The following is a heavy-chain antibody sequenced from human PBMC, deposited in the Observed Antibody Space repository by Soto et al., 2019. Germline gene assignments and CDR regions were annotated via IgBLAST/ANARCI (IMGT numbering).Heavy chain of an antibody. CDR2: IFSNDEK. D-gene: IGHD3-3*01. J-gene: IGHJ5*02. CDR1: GFSLSNARMG. CDR3: ARNEYKITNFGVVILGWFDP. V-gene: IGHV2-26*01. Sequence: SGPTLVNPTETLTLTCTVSGFSLSNARMGVSWIRQPPGKALEWLAHIFSNDEKSYSTSLKSRLTISKDTSKSQVVLTMTNMDPVDTATYYCARNEYKITNFGVVILGWFDPWGQGTLVTVSS.